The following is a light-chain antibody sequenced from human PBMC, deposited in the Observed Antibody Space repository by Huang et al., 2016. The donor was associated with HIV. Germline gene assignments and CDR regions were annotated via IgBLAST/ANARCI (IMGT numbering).Light chain of an antibody. CDR2: GSS. V-gene: IGKV3-15*01. Sequence: IVMTQSPATLSVSPGERVTLSCRANRTVSTNVAWYQQRPGQAPRLLIYGSSTRAAGVPARFSGSGSGTDFSLTISSLQSEDFALYYCHQYNNWLLSFGGGTRVDI. J-gene: IGKJ4*01. CDR1: RTVSTN. CDR3: HQYNNWLLS.